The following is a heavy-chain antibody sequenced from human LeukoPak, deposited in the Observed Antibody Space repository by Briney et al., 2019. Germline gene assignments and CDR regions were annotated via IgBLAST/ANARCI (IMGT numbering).Heavy chain of an antibody. Sequence: KTGGSLRLSCAASGFTFSSYTMNWVRQAPGKGLEWVSSISSSSSYIYYADSVKGRFTISRDNAKNSLYLQMNSLRAEDTAVYYCARDFGSAAAIYEYWGQGTLVTVSS. CDR3: ARDFGSAAAIYEY. CDR2: ISSSSSYI. J-gene: IGHJ4*02. V-gene: IGHV3-21*01. D-gene: IGHD6-13*01. CDR1: GFTFSSYT.